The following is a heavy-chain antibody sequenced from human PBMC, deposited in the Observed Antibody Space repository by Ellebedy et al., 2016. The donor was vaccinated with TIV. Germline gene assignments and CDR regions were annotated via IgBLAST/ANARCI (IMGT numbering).Heavy chain of an antibody. CDR2: ITGMFRTV. D-gene: IGHD3-10*01. J-gene: IGHJ4*02. Sequence: SVKVSCKASGGTFNSHAISWVRQAPGQGLDWMGGITGMFRTVTYAQKFQGRVTITADEFMSTAYMDLSSRRSEDTAVYYCARGGAYYHRYFDDWGQGTLVTVSS. CDR1: GGTFNSHA. V-gene: IGHV1-69*13. CDR3: ARGGAYYHRYFDD.